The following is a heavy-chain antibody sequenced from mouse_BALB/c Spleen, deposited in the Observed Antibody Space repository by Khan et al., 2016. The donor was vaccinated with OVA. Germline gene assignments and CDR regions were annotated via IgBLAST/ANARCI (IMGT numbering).Heavy chain of an antibody. D-gene: IGHD1-1*02. Sequence: QIQLVQSGPELKKPGETVKISCKASGYTFTNYGMNWVKQAPGKDLKWMGLINTYTGEPTYADDFTGRFACSLKSSASTAYLKMNNLKNEDTATYFCARVGYNGTMDSWGQGTSVTVSS. CDR2: INTYTGEP. CDR3: ARVGYNGTMDS. CDR1: GYTFTNYG. V-gene: IGHV9-3-1*01. J-gene: IGHJ4*01.